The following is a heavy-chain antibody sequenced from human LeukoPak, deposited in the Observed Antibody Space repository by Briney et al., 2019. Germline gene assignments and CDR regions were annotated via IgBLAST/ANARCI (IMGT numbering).Heavy chain of an antibody. J-gene: IGHJ4*02. D-gene: IGHD3-10*01. CDR1: GYTFTGYY. CDR2: INPNSGGT. V-gene: IGHV1-2*02. Sequence: ASVKVSCKASGYTFTGYYMHWVRQAPGQGLEWMGWINPNSGGTNYAQKLQGRVTMTTDTSTSTAYMELRSLRSDDTAVYYCARDSRYYGSGSYGLGFDYWGRGTLVTVSS. CDR3: ARDSRYYGSGSYGLGFDY.